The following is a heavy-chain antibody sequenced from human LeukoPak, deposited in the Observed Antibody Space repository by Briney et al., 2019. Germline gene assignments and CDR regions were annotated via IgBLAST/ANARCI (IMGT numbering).Heavy chain of an antibody. CDR1: GFTFSSYA. V-gene: IGHV3-23*01. CDR2: ISGSGDST. D-gene: IGHD4-23*01. J-gene: IGHJ4*02. Sequence: GGSLRLSCAASGFTFSSYAMTWVRQAPGKGLEWVSSISGSGDSTYYADSVKGRFTISRDNSKNTVFLQMNSLRAEDTAVYYCAKSSSGGGNSYFDYWGQGTLVTVSS. CDR3: AKSSSGGGNSYFDY.